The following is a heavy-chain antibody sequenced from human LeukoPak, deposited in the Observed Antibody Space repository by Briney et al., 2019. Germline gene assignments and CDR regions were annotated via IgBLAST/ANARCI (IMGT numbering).Heavy chain of an antibody. Sequence: GGSLRLSCAASGFTFSSYSMNWVRQAPGKGLEWVSSISSSSSYIYYADSVKGRFTISRDNAKNSLYLQMNSLRAEDTAVYYCAREGEEGVYYFDYWGQGTLVTVSS. CDR2: ISSSSSYI. V-gene: IGHV3-21*01. CDR3: AREGEEGVYYFDY. D-gene: IGHD3-10*01. CDR1: GFTFSSYS. J-gene: IGHJ4*02.